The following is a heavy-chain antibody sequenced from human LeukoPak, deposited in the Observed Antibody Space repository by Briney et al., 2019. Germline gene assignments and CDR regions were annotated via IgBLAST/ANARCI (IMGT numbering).Heavy chain of an antibody. Sequence: HPGGSLRLSCAASGFTFSHYGMSWVRQAPGKGLEWVSGISGDGDSTYYADSVEGRFTISRDNSKNTLYLQMNSLRVEDTAVYYCAKHLWTPLGPDVFDIWGQGTMVTVSS. CDR1: GFTFSHYG. J-gene: IGHJ3*02. V-gene: IGHV3-23*01. D-gene: IGHD3/OR15-3a*01. CDR2: ISGDGDST. CDR3: AKHLWTPLGPDVFDI.